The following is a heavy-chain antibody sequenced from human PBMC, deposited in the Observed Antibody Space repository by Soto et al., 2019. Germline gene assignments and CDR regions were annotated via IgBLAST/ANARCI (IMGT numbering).Heavy chain of an antibody. J-gene: IGHJ3*01. D-gene: IGHD6-13*01. CDR3: ARVLPGIAAAYDAFDV. Sequence: SETLSLTCTVSGGSISSYYWSWIRQPPGKGLEWIGYIYYSGSTNYNSSLKSRVTISTDTSRSQPSLQLTSATPADTAVYYCARVLPGIAAAYDAFDVGGQGTMVTVS. V-gene: IGHV4-59*01. CDR1: GGSISSYY. CDR2: IYYSGST.